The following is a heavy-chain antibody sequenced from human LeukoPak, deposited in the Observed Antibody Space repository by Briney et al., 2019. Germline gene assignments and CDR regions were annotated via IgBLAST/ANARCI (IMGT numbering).Heavy chain of an antibody. Sequence: GGSLRLSCAASGFTFSSYAMSWVRQAPGKGLEWVSAISGSGGSTYYADSVKGRFTISRDNSKNTLYLQMNSLRAEDTAVYYCLTLILLRGVGGGFWGQGSLVTVAS. CDR3: LTLILLRGVGGGF. D-gene: IGHD3-10*01. CDR2: ISGSGGST. J-gene: IGHJ4*02. V-gene: IGHV3-23*01. CDR1: GFTFSSYA.